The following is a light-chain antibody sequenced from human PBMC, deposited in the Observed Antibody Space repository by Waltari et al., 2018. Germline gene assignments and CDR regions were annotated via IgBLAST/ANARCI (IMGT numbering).Light chain of an antibody. CDR2: WAS. V-gene: IGKV4-1*01. J-gene: IGKJ2*01. CDR3: QQYYDVPYT. CDR1: QNLFWRYYKKNY. Sequence: DVVMTQAPDSLAVSLGERATINGKSCQNLFWRYYKKNYLVWYQQKPGQPPKVLFYWASTRESGVPDRFSGSGSGTDFTLTINSLQAEDVAFYYCQQYYDVPYTFGRGTRLEIK.